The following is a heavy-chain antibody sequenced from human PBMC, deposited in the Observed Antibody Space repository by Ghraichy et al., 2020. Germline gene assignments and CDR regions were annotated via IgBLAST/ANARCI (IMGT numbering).Heavy chain of an antibody. V-gene: IGHV1-3*01. CDR1: GYTFTSYA. Sequence: ASVKVSCKASGYTFTSYAMHWVRQAPGQRLEWMGWINAGNGNTKYSQKFQGRVTITRDTSASTAYMELSSLRSEDTAVYYCARADLSGGSYYYWGQGTLVTVSS. CDR3: ARADLSGGSYYY. D-gene: IGHD1-26*01. J-gene: IGHJ4*02. CDR2: INAGNGNT.